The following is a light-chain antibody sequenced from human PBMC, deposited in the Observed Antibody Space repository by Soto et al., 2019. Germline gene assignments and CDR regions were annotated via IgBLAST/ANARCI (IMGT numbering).Light chain of an antibody. CDR1: QSISSC. V-gene: IGKV1-39*01. CDR2: AAS. J-gene: IGKJ1*01. CDR3: QQIYVAPVT. Sequence: DIQMTQSPSSLSASVGDRVTITCRASQSISSCLNWYQQKPGKAPKLLIYAASNLQSGVPSRFSGSASGTDFILTISSLQPEDFATYYCQQIYVAPVTFGQGTKVEIK.